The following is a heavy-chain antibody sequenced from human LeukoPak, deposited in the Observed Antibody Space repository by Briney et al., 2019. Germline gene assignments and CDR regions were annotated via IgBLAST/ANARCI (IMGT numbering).Heavy chain of an antibody. CDR2: ISGSGDST. J-gene: IGHJ4*02. V-gene: IGHV3-23*01. Sequence: PGGSLRLSCIVSGFTSSSHGMSWVRQAPEKGLEWVSAISGSGDSTYYADSVKGRFTISRDNSKNTLYLKMSSLRAEDTAVYYCARVGVGPTCFDYWGQGSLVTVSS. CDR3: ARVGVGPTCFDY. CDR1: GFTSSSHG. D-gene: IGHD1-26*01.